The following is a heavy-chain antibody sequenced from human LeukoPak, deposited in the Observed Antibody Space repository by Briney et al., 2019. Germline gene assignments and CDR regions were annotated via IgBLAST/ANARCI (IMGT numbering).Heavy chain of an antibody. J-gene: IGHJ5*02. CDR3: ARGYCSSTSCWGWFDP. D-gene: IGHD2-2*01. Sequence: ASVKVSCKASGYTFTGYYMHWVRQAPGQGLEWMGWINPNSGGTNYAQKFQGRVTMTRDTSISTAYMELSRLRSDDTAVYYCARGYCSSTSCWGWFDPWGQGTLVTVSS. CDR1: GYTFTGYY. CDR2: INPNSGGT. V-gene: IGHV1-2*02.